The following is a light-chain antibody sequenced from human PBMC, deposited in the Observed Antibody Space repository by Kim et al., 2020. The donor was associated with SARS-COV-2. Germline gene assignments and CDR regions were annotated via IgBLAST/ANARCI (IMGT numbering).Light chain of an antibody. V-gene: IGLV7-46*01. J-gene: IGLJ2*01. Sequence: PGVQGTLTCASSTGAGASGPFPYWFKHKPGQAPRTLIYDTGNRPSWTPARFSGYRLGGKAALTLAAAQAEDEADYYCLLSYSDSRVFGGGTQLTVL. CDR3: LLSYSDSRV. CDR1: TGAGASGPF. CDR2: DTG.